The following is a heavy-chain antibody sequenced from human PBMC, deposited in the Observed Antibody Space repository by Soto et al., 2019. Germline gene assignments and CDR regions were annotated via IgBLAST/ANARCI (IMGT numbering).Heavy chain of an antibody. CDR3: AKLVGKGFVEWLPLGYFDY. CDR2: ISGSGGST. CDR1: GFTFSSYA. D-gene: IGHD3-3*01. J-gene: IGHJ4*02. V-gene: IGHV3-23*01. Sequence: GGSLRLSCAASGFTFSSYAMGWVRQAPGKGLEWVSAISGSGGSTYYADSVKGRFTISRDNSKNTLYLQMNSLRAEDTAVYYCAKLVGKGFVEWLPLGYFDYWGKGTLVTVAS.